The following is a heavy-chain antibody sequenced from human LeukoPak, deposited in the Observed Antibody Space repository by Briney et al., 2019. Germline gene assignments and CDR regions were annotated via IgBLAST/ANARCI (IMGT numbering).Heavy chain of an antibody. CDR1: GGSISSGGYY. Sequence: PSETLSLTCTVSGGSISSGGYYWSWIRQHPGKGLEWIGYIYYSGSTYYNPSLKSRVTISVETSKNQFSLKLSSVTAADTAVYYCARRGGSGSYYFYWGQGTLVTVSS. CDR3: ARRGGSGSYYFY. D-gene: IGHD3-10*01. J-gene: IGHJ4*02. V-gene: IGHV4-31*03. CDR2: IYYSGST.